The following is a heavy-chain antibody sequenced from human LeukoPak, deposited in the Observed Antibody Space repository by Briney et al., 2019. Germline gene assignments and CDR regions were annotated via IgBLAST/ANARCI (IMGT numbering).Heavy chain of an antibody. CDR3: PHRQRVLTSEGVAFDI. CDR1: GFSLSTSGVG. CDR2: IYWDDDK. D-gene: IGHD3-22*01. V-gene: IGHV2-5*02. J-gene: IGHJ3*02. Sequence: ESGPTLVNPPQTLTLTCTFSGFSLSTSGVGVGWIRQPPGKALEWLALIYWDDDKRYSPSLKSRLTITKDTSKNQVVLTMTNMDPVDTATYYCPHRQRVLTSEGVAFDIWGQGTMVTVSS.